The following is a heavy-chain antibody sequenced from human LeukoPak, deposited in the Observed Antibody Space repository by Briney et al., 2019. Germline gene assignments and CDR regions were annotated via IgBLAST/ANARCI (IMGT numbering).Heavy chain of an antibody. V-gene: IGHV1-8*01. D-gene: IGHD1-26*01. J-gene: IGHJ6*02. CDR3: VRVQSGSYARCGMDV. CDR2: MNPNSGHT. Sequence: ASVKVSCKASGYLLISYDINWVRQATGQGLEWMGWMNPNSGHTGYAQKFQGRVTMTRDTSISTAYMELSSLRSEDTAVYYCVRVQSGSYARCGMDVWGQGTTVTVSS. CDR1: GYLLISYD.